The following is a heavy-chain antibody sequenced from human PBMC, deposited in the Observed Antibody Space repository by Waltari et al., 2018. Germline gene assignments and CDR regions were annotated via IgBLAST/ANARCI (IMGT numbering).Heavy chain of an antibody. CDR2: INPNRGGT. CDR1: GYPFTGYY. CDR3: ARERSYDILTGYSCGMDV. V-gene: IGHV1-2*04. J-gene: IGHJ6*02. D-gene: IGHD3-9*01. Sequence: QVQLVQSGAEVKKPGASVQVSCTAPGYPFTGYYMPWVRQAPGHGLEWMGWINPNRGGTNYAQKFQGWVTMTRDTSISTAYMELSRLRSDDTAVYYCARERSYDILTGYSCGMDVWGQGTTVTVSS.